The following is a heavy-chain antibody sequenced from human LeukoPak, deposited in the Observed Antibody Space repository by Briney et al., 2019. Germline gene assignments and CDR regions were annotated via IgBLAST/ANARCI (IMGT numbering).Heavy chain of an antibody. CDR3: ARGAKYYYDSSGYYYGYFQH. D-gene: IGHD3-22*01. V-gene: IGHV4-34*01. Sequence: PSETLSLTCAVYGGSFSGYYWSWICQPPGKGLEWIGEINHSGSTNYNPSLKSRVTISVDTSKNQFSLKLSSVTAADTAVYYCARGAKYYYDSSGYYYGYFQHWGQGTLVTVSS. J-gene: IGHJ1*01. CDR1: GGSFSGYY. CDR2: INHSGST.